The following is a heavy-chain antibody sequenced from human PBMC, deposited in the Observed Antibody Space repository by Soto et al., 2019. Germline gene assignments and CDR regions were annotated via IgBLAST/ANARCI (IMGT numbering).Heavy chain of an antibody. D-gene: IGHD3-10*01. CDR3: ARDQDYYGSGRPPAWFDP. CDR1: GGTFSSYT. CDR2: IIPIFGTA. J-gene: IGHJ5*02. V-gene: IGHV1-69*01. Sequence: QVQLVQSGAEVKKPGSSVKVSCKASGGTFSSYTISWVRQAPGQGLEWMGGIIPIFGTANYAQKFQGRVTITADESTSTAYMELSSLRSEDTAVYYCARDQDYYGSGRPPAWFDPWGQGTLVTVSS.